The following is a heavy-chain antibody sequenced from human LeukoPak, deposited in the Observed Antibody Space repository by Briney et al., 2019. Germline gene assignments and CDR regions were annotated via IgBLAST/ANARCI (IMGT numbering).Heavy chain of an antibody. CDR3: ATACSGGSCLDY. Sequence: GASVKVSCKASGYTFTSYYMHWVRQAPGQGLEWMGIINPSGGSTSYAQKFQGRVTMTRDMSTSTVYMELSSLRSEDTAVYYCATACSGGSCLDYWGQGTLVTVSS. CDR1: GYTFTSYY. D-gene: IGHD2-15*01. V-gene: IGHV1-46*01. CDR2: INPSGGST. J-gene: IGHJ4*02.